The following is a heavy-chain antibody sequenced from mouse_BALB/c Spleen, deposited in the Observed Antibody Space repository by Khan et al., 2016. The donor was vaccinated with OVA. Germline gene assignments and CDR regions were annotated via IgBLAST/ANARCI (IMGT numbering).Heavy chain of an antibody. CDR3: ARSHYCGGYWYFDV. J-gene: IGHJ1*01. V-gene: IGHV2-6-4*01. CDR1: GFSLSSYS. Sequence: VQLQESGPGLVAPSQSLSITCTVSGFSLSSYSVHWVRQPPGKGLEWLGMIWGDGSTDFNSTLKSRLSISKDNSKSQVFLKMNSLQTDDTAMYYCARSHYCGGYWYFDVWGAGTTVTVSS. D-gene: IGHD2-1*01. CDR2: IWGDGST.